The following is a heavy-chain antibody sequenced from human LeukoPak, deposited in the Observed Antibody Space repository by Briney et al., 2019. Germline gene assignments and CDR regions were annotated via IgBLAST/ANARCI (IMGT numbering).Heavy chain of an antibody. V-gene: IGHV3-21*01. CDR1: GFTFSSYG. J-gene: IGHJ4*02. CDR3: ARDRYTYGYEVDY. CDR2: ISSSSSYI. Sequence: GGSLRLSCAASGFTFSSYGINWVRQAPGKGLEWVSSISSSSSYIYYADSVKGRFTISRDNAKNSLYLQMNSLRAEDTAVYYCARDRYTYGYEVDYWGQGTLVTVSS. D-gene: IGHD5-18*01.